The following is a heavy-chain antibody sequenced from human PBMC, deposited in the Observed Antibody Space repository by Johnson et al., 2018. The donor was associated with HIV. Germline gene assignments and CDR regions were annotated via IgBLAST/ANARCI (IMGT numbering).Heavy chain of an antibody. CDR3: ARESVIGAFDI. V-gene: IGHV3-30-3*01. CDR1: GFTFSSYA. J-gene: IGHJ3*02. D-gene: IGHD2-21*01. CDR2: ISYDGSNK. Sequence: QVQLVESGGGVVQPGMSLRLSCAASGFTFSSYAMHWVRQAPGKGLEWVAVISYDGSNKYYADSVKGRFTISRDNSKNTLYLQMNSLRAEDTAVYYCARESVIGAFDIWGQGTMVTVSS.